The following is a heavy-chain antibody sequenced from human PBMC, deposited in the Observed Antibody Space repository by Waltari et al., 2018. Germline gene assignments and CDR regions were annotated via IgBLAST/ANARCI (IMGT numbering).Heavy chain of an antibody. CDR2: ISAYNVNT. J-gene: IGHJ3*02. CDR1: GYTSTSYG. Sequence: QVQLVQSGGEVKKPGASVKVSCKDSGYTSTSYGISWVRQAPGQGLEWMGWISAYNVNTKYAQKFQGRVSMTTETSTNTGYMELRSLRSDDTAVYYCASPSYSSSSGDAFDIWGQGTMVTVSS. V-gene: IGHV1-18*01. D-gene: IGHD6-6*01. CDR3: ASPSYSSSSGDAFDI.